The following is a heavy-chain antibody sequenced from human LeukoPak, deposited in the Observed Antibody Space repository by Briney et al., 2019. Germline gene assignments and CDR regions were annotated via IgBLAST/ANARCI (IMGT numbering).Heavy chain of an antibody. J-gene: IGHJ3*02. CDR1: GGSLSYAY. V-gene: IGHV4-59*01. CDR2: IDHTGRT. CDR3: ARDSPFEWDVFGDSFDI. Sequence: SETLSVTCAISGGSLSYAYWSWVRLPPGKGLEWIGYIDHTGRTSYNSALQSRVTMSVDTSENQFSLSLTSVTTADTAFYFCARDSPFEWDVFGDSFDIWGQGTVVTVSS. D-gene: IGHD1-26*01.